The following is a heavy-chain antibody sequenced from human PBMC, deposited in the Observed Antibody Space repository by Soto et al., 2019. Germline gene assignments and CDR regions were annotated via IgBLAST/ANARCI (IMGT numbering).Heavy chain of an antibody. Sequence: GASVKVSCKASGGTFSSYAISWVRQAPGQGLEWMGGIIPIFGTANYAQKFQGRVTITADKSTSTAYMELSSLRSEDTAVYYCARDSSSWYNWFDPWGQEPWSPSPQ. V-gene: IGHV1-69*06. CDR1: GGTFSSYA. J-gene: IGHJ5*02. CDR3: ARDSSSWYNWFDP. D-gene: IGHD6-13*01. CDR2: IIPIFGTA.